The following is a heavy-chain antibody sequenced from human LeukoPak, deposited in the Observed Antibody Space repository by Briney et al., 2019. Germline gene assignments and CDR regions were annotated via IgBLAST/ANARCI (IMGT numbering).Heavy chain of an antibody. CDR3: AKRDGMYTSGSYYFDY. Sequence: GGSLRLSCAASGFTFSNYGMHWVRQAPGKGLERMAFIRYDGNTKYYVDSVKGRFTISRDNSKNTLYLQMNSLRPEDTAIYYCAKRDGMYTSGSYYFDYWGQGTLVTVSS. D-gene: IGHD6-19*01. J-gene: IGHJ4*02. CDR2: IRYDGNTK. V-gene: IGHV3-30*02. CDR1: GFTFSNYG.